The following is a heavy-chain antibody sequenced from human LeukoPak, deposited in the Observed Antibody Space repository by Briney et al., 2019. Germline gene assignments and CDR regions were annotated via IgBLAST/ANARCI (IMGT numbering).Heavy chain of an antibody. CDR2: MNPNSGNT. Sequence: ASVTVSCKAPGYTFTSYDINWVRQATGQGLEWMGWMNPNSGNTGYAQKFQGRVTMTRNTSISTAYMELSSLRSEDTAVYYCARMGDYDFWSGTRYYFDYWGQGTLVTVSS. J-gene: IGHJ4*02. D-gene: IGHD3-3*01. CDR3: ARMGDYDFWSGTRYYFDY. CDR1: GYTFTSYD. V-gene: IGHV1-8*01.